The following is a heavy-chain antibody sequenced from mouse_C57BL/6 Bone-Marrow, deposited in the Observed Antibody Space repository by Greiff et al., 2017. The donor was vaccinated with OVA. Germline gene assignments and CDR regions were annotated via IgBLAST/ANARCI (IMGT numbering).Heavy chain of an antibody. CDR1: GYTFTNYW. CDR3: SSGGDGYYVGAWFGY. CDR2: IYPGGGYT. D-gene: IGHD2-3*01. J-gene: IGHJ3*01. V-gene: IGHV1-63*01. Sequence: QVHVKQSGAELVRPGTSVKMSCKASGYTFTNYWIGWAKQRPGHGLEWIGDIYPGGGYTNYNEKFKGKATLTADKSSSTAYLQFSSLTSEDSAIYYCSSGGDGYYVGAWFGYWGQGTLVTVAA.